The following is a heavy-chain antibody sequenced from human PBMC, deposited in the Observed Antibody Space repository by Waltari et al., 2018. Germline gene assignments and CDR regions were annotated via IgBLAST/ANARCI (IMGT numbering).Heavy chain of an antibody. D-gene: IGHD6-19*01. Sequence: QLQLQESGPGLVKPSEPLSLTCTVSGGSIGSNHYYWVWVRQPPGKGLQWIGTMYYTGSTYYNPSLKSRVTISVDTSKNRFSLKLTSVTAADTAVYFCASRPEFTSGSAIDFWGQGTLVTVSS. CDR2: MYYTGST. V-gene: IGHV4-39*02. CDR1: GGSIGSNHYY. J-gene: IGHJ4*02. CDR3: ASRPEFTSGSAIDF.